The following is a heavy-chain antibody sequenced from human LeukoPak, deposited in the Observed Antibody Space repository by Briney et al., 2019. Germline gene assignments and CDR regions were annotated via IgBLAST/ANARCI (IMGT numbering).Heavy chain of an antibody. J-gene: IGHJ5*02. CDR2: INHSGST. V-gene: IGHV4-34*01. CDR1: GGSFSGYY. CDR3: ARGRYCSSTSCYGPGNWFDP. D-gene: IGHD2-2*01. Sequence: SETLSLTCAVYGGSFSGYYWSWIRQPPEKGLEWIGEINHSGSTNYNPSLKSRVTISVDTSKNQFSLKLTSVPAADTAVYYCARGRYCSSTSCYGPGNWFDPWGQGTLVTVSS.